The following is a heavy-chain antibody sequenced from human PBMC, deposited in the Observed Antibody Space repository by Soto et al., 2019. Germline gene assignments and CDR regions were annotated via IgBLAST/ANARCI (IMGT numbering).Heavy chain of an antibody. CDR1: GVTFSSYG. V-gene: IGHV3-30*03. CDR3: ASRDSCNNYGAFDM. CDR2: ISYDGSNN. Sequence: VGTLRLSSAASGVTFSSYGGLWVRNAPGRGLEWVAVISYDGSNNYYADPVKGRFTICRDNSKILLHRQMNSLRAEDAAVYDCASRDSCNNYGAFDMWGQGTMVTVSS. J-gene: IGHJ3*02. D-gene: IGHD5-12*01.